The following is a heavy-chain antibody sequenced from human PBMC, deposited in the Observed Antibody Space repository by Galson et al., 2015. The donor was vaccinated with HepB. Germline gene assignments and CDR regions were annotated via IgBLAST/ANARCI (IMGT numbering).Heavy chain of an antibody. CDR1: GFSLSTSGVG. D-gene: IGHD2-15*01. V-gene: IGHV2-5*01. Sequence: PALVKPTQTLTLTCTFSGFSLSTSGVGVGWIRQPPGKALEWLALIYWNDDKRYSPSLKSRLTITKDTSKNQVVLTMTNMDPVDTATYYCAHSKPCVGYCSGGSLGDFDYWGQGTLVTVSS. CDR2: IYWNDDK. CDR3: AHSKPCVGYCSGGSLGDFDY. J-gene: IGHJ4*02.